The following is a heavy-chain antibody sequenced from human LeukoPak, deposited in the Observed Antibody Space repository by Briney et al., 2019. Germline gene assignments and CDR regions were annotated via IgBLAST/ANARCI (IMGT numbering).Heavy chain of an antibody. CDR1: GGSISSGDFY. CDR2: IYYSGKT. CDR3: ARDKGLLWDGAPVGSNWFDP. Sequence: SETLSLTCTVSGGSISSGDFYWSWIRQAPGKGLEWIGYIYYSGKTDSHPSLKSRIIISVDTSKNQFSLQLSSVTAADTAVYYCARDKGLLWDGAPVGSNWFDPWGQGTLVTVSS. J-gene: IGHJ5*02. D-gene: IGHD3-10*01. V-gene: IGHV4-30-4*08.